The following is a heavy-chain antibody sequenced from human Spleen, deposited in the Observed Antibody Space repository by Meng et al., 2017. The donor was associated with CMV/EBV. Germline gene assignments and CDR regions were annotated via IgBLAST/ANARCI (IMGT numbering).Heavy chain of an antibody. CDR3: ATGTTGFISY. CDR1: GGSFSGYY. CDR2: INHSGST. D-gene: IGHD4-17*01. J-gene: IGHJ4*02. V-gene: IGHV4-34*01. Sequence: QVQFQPWGAGLLKPSETLSLTCAVYGGSFSGYYWSWIRQPPGKGLEWIGEINHSGSTNYNPSLKSRVTISVDTSKNQFSLKLSSVTAADTAVYYCATGTTGFISYWGQGTLVTVSS.